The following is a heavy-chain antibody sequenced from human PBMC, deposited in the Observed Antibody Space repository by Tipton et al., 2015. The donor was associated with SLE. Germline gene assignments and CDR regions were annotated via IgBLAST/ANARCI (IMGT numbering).Heavy chain of an antibody. CDR1: GGSISSSSYY. CDR3: ARTTVTTRWFDP. V-gene: IGHV4-61*05. D-gene: IGHD4-17*01. Sequence: TLSLTCTVSGGSISSSSYYWGWIRQPPGKGLEWIGYIYYSGSTNYNPSLKSRVTISVDTSKNQFSLKLSSVTAADTAVYYCARTTVTTRWFDPWGQGTLVTVSS. J-gene: IGHJ5*02. CDR2: IYYSGST.